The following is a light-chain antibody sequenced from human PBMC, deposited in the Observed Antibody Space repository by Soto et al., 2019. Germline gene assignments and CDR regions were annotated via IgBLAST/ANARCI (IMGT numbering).Light chain of an antibody. J-gene: IGKJ4*01. V-gene: IGKV1-39*01. CDR3: QQTHSTPLT. Sequence: DIQMTQSPSSLSAFVGDRVTITCRASQSISNSLNWYQQKPGKAPRLLISTISSLQSGVPSRFTGSGSRTDFTLTISSLQPEDFATYYCQQTHSTPLTFGGGTKVEV. CDR2: TIS. CDR1: QSISNS.